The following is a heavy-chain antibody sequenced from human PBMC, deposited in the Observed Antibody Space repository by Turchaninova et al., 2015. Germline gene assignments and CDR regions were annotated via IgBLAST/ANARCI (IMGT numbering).Heavy chain of an antibody. V-gene: IGHV3-48*03. J-gene: IGHJ6*03. CDR2: ISTSGSES. Sequence: ELHWVGSWGGLVQSGGSLRLSCTVSGLSFSNYEMIWVGQAPGQGLEWVSYISTSGSESYYAGSVKGRFVSSRDNAKNSLYLQMNNLRAEDTAVYYCARDPTATTHYYMDVWGKGTTVTVSS. D-gene: IGHD1-1*01. CDR1: GLSFSNYE. CDR3: ARDPTATTHYYMDV.